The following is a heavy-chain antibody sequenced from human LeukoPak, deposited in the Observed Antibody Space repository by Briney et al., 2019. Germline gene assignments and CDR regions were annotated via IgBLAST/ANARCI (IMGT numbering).Heavy chain of an antibody. CDR1: GFTVSSNY. V-gene: IGHV3-53*05. CDR3: AKPPYYYYGMDV. Sequence: GGPLRLSCAASGFTVSSNYMSWVRQAPEKGLEWVSLIYSGGSTYYADSVKGRFTISRDNSKNTLYLQMNSLRAEDTAVYYCAKPPYYYYGMDVWGQGTTVTVSS. CDR2: IYSGGST. J-gene: IGHJ6*02.